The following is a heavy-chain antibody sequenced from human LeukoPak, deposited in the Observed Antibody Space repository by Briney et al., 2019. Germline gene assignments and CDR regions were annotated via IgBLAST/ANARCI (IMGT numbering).Heavy chain of an antibody. CDR2: ISSSSSYI. V-gene: IGHV3-21*04. CDR3: ARAGDDYVWGRHTPLDY. D-gene: IGHD3-16*01. CDR1: GFTSSSYS. J-gene: IGHJ4*02. Sequence: GGSLRLSCAASGFTSSSYSMNWVRQAPGKGLEWVSSISSSSSYIYYADSVKGRFTISRDNAKNSLYLQMNSLRAEDTAVYYCARAGDDYVWGRHTPLDYWGQGTLVTVSS.